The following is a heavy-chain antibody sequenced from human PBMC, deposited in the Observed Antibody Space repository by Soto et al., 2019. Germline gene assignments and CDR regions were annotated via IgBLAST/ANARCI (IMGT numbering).Heavy chain of an antibody. CDR2: ISGSGRST. CDR1: GFTVSNYP. V-gene: IGHV3-23*01. J-gene: IGHJ4*02. D-gene: IGHD2-2*01. CDR3: AKEQAHSQADTSSIFDY. Sequence: EVQLLESGGGLVEPGGSLRLSWSASGFTVSNYPMTLVRQAPGKGLEGGSSISGSGRSTYYPDSVKGRFTISRDNSKNTFFLHMNSLRAEDTAVYYCAKEQAHSQADTSSIFDYWGQGTLVTVSS.